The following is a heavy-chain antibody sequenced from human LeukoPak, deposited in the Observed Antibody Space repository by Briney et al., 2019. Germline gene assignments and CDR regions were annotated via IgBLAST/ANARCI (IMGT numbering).Heavy chain of an antibody. D-gene: IGHD3-16*01. CDR2: MNPNSGNT. J-gene: IGHJ4*02. Sequence: ASVKVSCKASGYTFTSYDINWVRQATGQGLEWMGWMNPNSGNTGYAQKFQGRVTMTRNTSISTAYMELSILRSEDTAVYYCARGLRYYDYVPYWGQGTLVTVSS. V-gene: IGHV1-8*01. CDR1: GYTFTSYD. CDR3: ARGLRYYDYVPY.